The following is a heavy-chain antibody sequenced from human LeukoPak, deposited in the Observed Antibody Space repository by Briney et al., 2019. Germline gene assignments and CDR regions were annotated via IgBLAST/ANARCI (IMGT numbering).Heavy chain of an antibody. Sequence: ASVKVSCKASGYTFTGYYMHWVRQAPGQGLEWMGWINPNSGGTNYAQKFQGRVTMTRDTSISTAYMELSRLRSDDTAVYYCARGPYDFWSGYPFDYWGQGTLVTVSS. CDR2: INPNSGGT. J-gene: IGHJ4*02. D-gene: IGHD3-3*01. CDR3: ARGPYDFWSGYPFDY. CDR1: GYTFTGYY. V-gene: IGHV1-2*02.